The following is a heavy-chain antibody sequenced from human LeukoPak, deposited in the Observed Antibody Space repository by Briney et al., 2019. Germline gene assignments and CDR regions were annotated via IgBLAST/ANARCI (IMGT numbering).Heavy chain of an antibody. CDR2: ISGSGRST. CDR1: GFTFSSYA. D-gene: IGHD2-8*02. J-gene: IGHJ4*02. V-gene: IGHV3-23*01. CDR3: AKVRFTWSSRSYFDY. Sequence: PGGSLRLSCAASGFTFSSYAMSWVRQAPGKGVEWVSAISGSGRSTYYADSVQARFTISRDNSNNTLYLQMNSLRPEDTAVYYCAKVRFTWSSRSYFDYWGQGTLVTVSS.